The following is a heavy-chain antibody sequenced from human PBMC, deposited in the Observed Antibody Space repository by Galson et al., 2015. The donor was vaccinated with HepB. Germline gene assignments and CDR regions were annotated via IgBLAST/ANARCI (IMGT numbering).Heavy chain of an antibody. D-gene: IGHD2-21*02. CDR2: IKSKTDGGTT. V-gene: IGHV3-15*01. CDR1: GFTFSNAW. J-gene: IGHJ6*02. Sequence: SLRLSCAASGFTFSNAWMSWVRQAPGKGLEWVGRIKSKTDGGTTDYAAPVKGRFTISRDDSKNTLYLQMNSLKTEDTAVYYCTTDRGIVVVTARSEQKRYGMDVWGQGTTVTVSS. CDR3: TTDRGIVVVTARSEQKRYGMDV.